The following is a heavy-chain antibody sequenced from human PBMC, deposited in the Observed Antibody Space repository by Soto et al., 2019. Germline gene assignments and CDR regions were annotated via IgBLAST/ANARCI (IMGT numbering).Heavy chain of an antibody. J-gene: IGHJ3*02. D-gene: IGHD2-15*01. V-gene: IGHV1-46*01. CDR3: ARGRGRTTSDAFDI. Sequence: GASVKVSCKASGYTFTSYAMHWVRQAPGQRLEWMGIINPNNGNTNYAQKFQGRVTLSRDTSTSTVYVELTSLRSEDTAIYYCARGRGRTTSDAFDIWGQGTMVTVSS. CDR2: INPNNGNT. CDR1: GYTFTSYA.